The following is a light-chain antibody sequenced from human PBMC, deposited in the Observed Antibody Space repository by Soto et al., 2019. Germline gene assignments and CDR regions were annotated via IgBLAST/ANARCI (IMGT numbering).Light chain of an antibody. CDR1: QSVSSY. V-gene: IGKV3-11*01. CDR3: QQRSNWLSWT. CDR2: DAS. Sequence: EIVLTQYPATLSLSPGERATLSCRASQSVSSYLAWYQQKPGQAPRLLIYDASNRATGIPARFSGSGSGTDFTLTISSLEPEDFAVYYCQQRSNWLSWTFGQGTKVEIK. J-gene: IGKJ1*01.